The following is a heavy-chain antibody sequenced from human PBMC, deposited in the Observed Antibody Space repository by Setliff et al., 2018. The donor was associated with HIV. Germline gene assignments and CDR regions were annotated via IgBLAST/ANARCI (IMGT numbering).Heavy chain of an antibody. CDR2: IFHSVNT. V-gene: IGHV4-39*01. CDR3: ARYRRFADYIDV. J-gene: IGHJ6*03. CDR1: GDSMSSDNHF. Sequence: SETLSLTCTVSGDSMSSDNHFWVWVRQPPGKGLEWMGNIFHSVNTYYSPSLKSRVTMSLDTSMNQFSLKLNSVTAADTALYYCARYRRFADYIDVWGKGTTVTVSS. D-gene: IGHD4-4*01.